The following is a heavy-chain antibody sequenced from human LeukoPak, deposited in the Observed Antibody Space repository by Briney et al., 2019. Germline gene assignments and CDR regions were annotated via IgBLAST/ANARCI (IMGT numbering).Heavy chain of an antibody. Sequence: ASVKVSCKISGYTLTEVSMHWVRQAPGKGLEWMGGFDPADGEQIYAQKFQGRVTMSEDTSTGTAYLDLSSLRSEDTAVYYCATEVVGYGDVHYFDSWGQGTLVTVSS. CDR2: FDPADGEQ. CDR3: ATEVVGYGDVHYFDS. V-gene: IGHV1-24*01. D-gene: IGHD4-17*01. CDR1: GYTLTEVS. J-gene: IGHJ4*02.